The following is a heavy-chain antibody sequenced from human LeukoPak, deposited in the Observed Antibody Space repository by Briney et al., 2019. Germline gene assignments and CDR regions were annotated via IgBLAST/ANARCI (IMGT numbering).Heavy chain of an antibody. CDR1: GFTFSSYA. CDR2: ISGSGGST. V-gene: IGHV3-23*01. CDR3: ARARLRATKDY. J-gene: IGHJ4*02. Sequence: GGSLRLSCAASGFTFSSYAMSWVRQAPGKGLEWVSAISGSGGSTYYADSVKGRFTISRDNAKNSLYLQMNSLRAEDTAVYYCARARLRATKDYWGQGTLVTVSS. D-gene: IGHD1-26*01.